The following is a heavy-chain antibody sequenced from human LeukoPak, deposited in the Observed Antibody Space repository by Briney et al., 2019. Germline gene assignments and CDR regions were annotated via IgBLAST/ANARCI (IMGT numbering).Heavy chain of an antibody. CDR1: GFTFSSYA. Sequence: GGSLRLSCAASGFTFSSYAMSWVRQAPGKGLEWVSAISGSGGSTYYADSVKGRFTISRDNAKNSLYLQMNSLRAEDTAVYYCARENLGDILTGYYYGMDVWGQGTTVTVSS. D-gene: IGHD3-9*01. CDR2: ISGSGGST. J-gene: IGHJ6*02. V-gene: IGHV3-23*01. CDR3: ARENLGDILTGYYYGMDV.